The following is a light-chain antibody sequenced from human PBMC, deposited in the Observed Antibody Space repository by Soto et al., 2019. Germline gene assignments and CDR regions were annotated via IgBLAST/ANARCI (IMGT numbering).Light chain of an antibody. CDR1: QSVSSSY. J-gene: IGKJ2*01. Sequence: EIVLTQSPGTLSLSPGERASLSCRASQSVSSSYLAWYQQRPGQAPRLFIYGASNRATSIPDRFSGSGSGTDFTLTISRLEPEDFAVYYCQQYGSSPRYTFGQGTKLEIK. CDR3: QQYGSSPRYT. V-gene: IGKV3-20*01. CDR2: GAS.